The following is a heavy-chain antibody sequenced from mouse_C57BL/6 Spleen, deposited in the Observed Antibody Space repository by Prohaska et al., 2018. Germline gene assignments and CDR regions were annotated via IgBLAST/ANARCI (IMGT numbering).Heavy chain of an antibody. Sequence: SCKASSYTFTDYYINWVKQRPGQGLEWIGKIGPGSGSTYYNEKFKGKATLTADKSSSTAYMQLSSLTSEDSAVYFCARDGYDYFDYWGQGTTLTVSS. D-gene: IGHD2-2*01. CDR3: ARDGYDYFDY. CDR2: IGPGSGST. J-gene: IGHJ2*01. CDR1: SYTFTDYY. V-gene: IGHV1-77*01.